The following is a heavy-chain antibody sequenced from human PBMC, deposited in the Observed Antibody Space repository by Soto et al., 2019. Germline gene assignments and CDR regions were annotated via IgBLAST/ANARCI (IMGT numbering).Heavy chain of an antibody. CDR2: IYYSGST. J-gene: IGHJ4*02. D-gene: IGHD6-19*01. V-gene: IGHV4-59*01. CDR1: GGSFSGYY. CDR3: ARAPVAGTSWFDY. Sequence: SETLSLTCAVYGGSFSGYYWSWIRQPPGKGLEWIGYIYYSGSTNYNPSLKSRVTISVDTSKNQFSLKLSSVTAADTAVYYCARAPVAGTSWFDYWGQGTLVTVSS.